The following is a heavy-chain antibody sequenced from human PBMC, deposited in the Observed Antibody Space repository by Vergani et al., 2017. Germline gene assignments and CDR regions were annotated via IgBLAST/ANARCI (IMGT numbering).Heavy chain of an antibody. V-gene: IGHV4-4*03. CDR1: GGSISGTNW. CDR3: ARLRDFWSGYYTGSDAFDI. D-gene: IGHD3-3*01. CDR2: IYHSGST. J-gene: IGHJ3*02. Sequence: QVQLQESGPGLVKPPGTLSLTCAVSGGSISGTNWWSWVRQSPGKGLEWIGEIYHSGSTNYNPSLKSRVTISVDTSKNQFSLKLSSVTAADTAVYYCARLRDFWSGYYTGSDAFDIWGQGTMVTVSS.